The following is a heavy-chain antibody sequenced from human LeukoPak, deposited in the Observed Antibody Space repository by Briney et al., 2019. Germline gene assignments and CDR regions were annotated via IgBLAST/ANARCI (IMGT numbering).Heavy chain of an antibody. D-gene: IGHD4-17*01. V-gene: IGHV3-64*04. Sequence: GGSLRLSCAASGFTFSSYAMHWVRQAPGKGLEYVSAISSNGGSTYYADSVKGRFTISRDNSKNTLYLQMNSLRDEDMAVYYCARDRGYGDYVKDYWGQGTLVTVSS. CDR2: ISSNGGST. CDR3: ARDRGYGDYVKDY. CDR1: GFTFSSYA. J-gene: IGHJ4*02.